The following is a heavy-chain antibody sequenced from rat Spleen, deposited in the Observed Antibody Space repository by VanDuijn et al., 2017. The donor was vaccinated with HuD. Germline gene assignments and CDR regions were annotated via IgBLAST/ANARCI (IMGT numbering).Heavy chain of an antibody. CDR2: ISNVDDT. D-gene: IGHD1-4*01. CDR3: SPLPGYNLDH. CDR1: GITFNNYW. J-gene: IGHJ2*01. Sequence: EVQLVESDGGRVQPGRSLRLSCVASGITFNNYWMTWIRQAPGKGLEWVASISNVDDTFYSDSVKGRFSISRDNAKSTLYLQMNSLRSEDTATYYCSPLPGYNLDHWGQGVMVTASS. V-gene: IGHV5-31*01.